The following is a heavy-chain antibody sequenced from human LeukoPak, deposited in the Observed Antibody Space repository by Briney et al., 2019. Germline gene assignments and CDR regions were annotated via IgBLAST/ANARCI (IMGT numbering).Heavy chain of an antibody. CDR1: GFTFRSYA. D-gene: IGHD3-22*01. CDR3: AREKISGWGYYYGMDV. J-gene: IGHJ6*02. V-gene: IGHV3-23*01. Sequence: PGGSLRLSCAASGFTFRSYAMSWVRQAPGKGLEWVSAISGSGGGTYYADSVKGRFTISRDNSKNTLYLQMNSLRAEDTAVYYCAREKISGWGYYYGMDVWGQGTTVTVSS. CDR2: ISGSGGGT.